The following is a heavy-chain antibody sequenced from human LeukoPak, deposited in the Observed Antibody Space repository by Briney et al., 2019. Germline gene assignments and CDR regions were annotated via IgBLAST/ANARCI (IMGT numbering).Heavy chain of an antibody. Sequence: SETLSLTCTVSGGSISSYYWSWIRQPAGKGLEWIGRIYTSGSTNYNPSLKSRVTMSVDTSKNQFSLKLSSVTAADTAVYYCARDRGFGEEPNWFDPWGQGTLVTVSS. V-gene: IGHV4-4*07. CDR1: GGSISSYY. CDR3: ARDRGFGEEPNWFDP. D-gene: IGHD3-10*01. J-gene: IGHJ5*02. CDR2: IYTSGST.